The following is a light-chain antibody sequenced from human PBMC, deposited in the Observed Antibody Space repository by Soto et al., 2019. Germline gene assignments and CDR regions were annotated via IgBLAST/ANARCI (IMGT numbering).Light chain of an antibody. J-gene: IGLJ1*01. V-gene: IGLV2-8*01. CDR1: SSDIGNNNY. CDR3: CSYAGGYTYL. Sequence: SVLTQPPSASGSPGQSVTISCTGNSSDIGNNNYVSWYQQHPGKAPKLMIYEVSKRPSGVPDRFSGSKSGNTASLTVSGSQAEDEADYFCCSYAGGYTYLFGTGTKVTVL. CDR2: EVS.